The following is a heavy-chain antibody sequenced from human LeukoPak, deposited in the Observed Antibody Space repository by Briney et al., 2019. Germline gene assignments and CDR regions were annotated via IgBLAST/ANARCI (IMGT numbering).Heavy chain of an antibody. CDR2: ISSSSSYI. Sequence: PGGSLRLSCAASGFTFSSYSMNWVRQAPGKGLEWVSAISSSSSYIYYADSVKGRFTISRDNAKNSLYPQMNSLRAEDTAVYYCARSGVYGSGSYYTYKFWGQGTLVTVSS. CDR3: ARSGVYGSGSYYTYKF. J-gene: IGHJ4*02. CDR1: GFTFSSYS. V-gene: IGHV3-21*01. D-gene: IGHD3-10*01.